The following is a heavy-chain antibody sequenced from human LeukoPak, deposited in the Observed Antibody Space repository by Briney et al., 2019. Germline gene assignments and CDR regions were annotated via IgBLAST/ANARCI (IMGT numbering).Heavy chain of an antibody. CDR1: GDSISSGTYS. V-gene: IGHV4-39*07. D-gene: IGHD3-10*01. J-gene: IGHJ5*02. CDR3: ARDKYYGSGNYGKYNWFDP. CDR2: FYHSGIT. Sequence: EPSETLSLTCAVSGDSISSGTYSWSWIRQPPGKGLEWIGSFYHSGITYYNPSLKSRVTISVEMSKNHFSLKLSSVTAADTAVYYCARDKYYGSGNYGKYNWFDPWGQGTLVTVSS.